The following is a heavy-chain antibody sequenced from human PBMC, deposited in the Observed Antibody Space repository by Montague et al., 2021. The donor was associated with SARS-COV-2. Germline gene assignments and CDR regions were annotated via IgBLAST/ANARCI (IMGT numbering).Heavy chain of an antibody. CDR1: GGSISSSSYY. Sequence: SETLSLTCTVSGGSISSSSYYWGWIRQPPGKGLEWIGSIYYSGSTYYNPSLKSRVTISVDTSKNQFSLKLSSVTAADTAVYYCARGIRRTWIQLWVRSGFYHWGQGTLVTVSS. CDR2: IYYSGST. J-gene: IGHJ4*02. D-gene: IGHD5-18*01. V-gene: IGHV4-39*07. CDR3: ARGIRRTWIQLWVRSGFYH.